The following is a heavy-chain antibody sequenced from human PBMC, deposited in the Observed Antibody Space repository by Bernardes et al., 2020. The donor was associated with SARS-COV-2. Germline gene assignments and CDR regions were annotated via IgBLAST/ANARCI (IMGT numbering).Heavy chain of an antibody. CDR3: ATEGGSYSSSYYGLDV. V-gene: IGHV1-2*06. CDR1: GYTFTDNE. Sequence: ASVKVSCKSSGYTFTDNEMHWVRQAPGQGPEWMGRINPLSGATIYAQKFQGRVTMTRDTSISTAYMDLRSLTSDDTAVYYCATEGGSYSSSYYGLDVWGRGTTVTVSS. CDR2: INPLSGAT. D-gene: IGHD1-26*01. J-gene: IGHJ6*02.